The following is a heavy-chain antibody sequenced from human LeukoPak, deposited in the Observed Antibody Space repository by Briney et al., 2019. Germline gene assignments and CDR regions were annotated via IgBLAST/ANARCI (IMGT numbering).Heavy chain of an antibody. D-gene: IGHD6-19*01. CDR2: INPKSGGT. CDR1: GYSFTGYY. J-gene: IGHJ4*02. V-gene: IGHV1-2*02. CDR3: ARRVFSGWGYYFDY. Sequence: ASVKVSCKASGYSFTGYYLDWVRQAPGQGLEWMRWINPKSGGTNYAQKFPGRVTMTRDTSISTAYMGLSSLRSDDTAIYYCARRVFSGWGYYFDYWGQGTLVTVSS.